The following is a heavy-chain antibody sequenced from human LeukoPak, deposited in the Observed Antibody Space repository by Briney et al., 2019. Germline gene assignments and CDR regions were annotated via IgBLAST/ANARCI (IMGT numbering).Heavy chain of an antibody. CDR1: GGSFSGYY. V-gene: IGHV4-34*01. CDR3: ARFSYYYGSGSFDY. J-gene: IGHJ4*02. Sequence: SETLSLTCAVYGGSFSGYYWRWIRQPPGKGLEWIGEINHSGSTNYNPSLKSRVTISVDTSKNQFSLKLSSVTAADTAVYYCARFSYYYGSGSFDYWGQGTLVTVSS. CDR2: INHSGST. D-gene: IGHD3-10*01.